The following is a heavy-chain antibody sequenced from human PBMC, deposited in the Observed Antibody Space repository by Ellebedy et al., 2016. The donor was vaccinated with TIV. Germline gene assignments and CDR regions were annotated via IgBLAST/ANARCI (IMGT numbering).Heavy chain of an antibody. CDR3: ARGKDYGDY. J-gene: IGHJ4*02. CDR2: ISSSSSTI. V-gene: IGHV3-48*02. Sequence: GESLKISXAASGFTFSSYSMNWVRQAPGKGLEWVSYISSSSSTIYYADSVKGRFTISRDNAKNSLYLQMNSLRDEDTAVYYCARGKDYGDYWGQGTLVTVSS. CDR1: GFTFSSYS.